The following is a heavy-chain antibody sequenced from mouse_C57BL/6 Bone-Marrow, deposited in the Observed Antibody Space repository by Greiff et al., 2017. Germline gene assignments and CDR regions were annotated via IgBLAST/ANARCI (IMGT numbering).Heavy chain of an antibody. V-gene: IGHV1-63*01. CDR1: GYTFTNYW. J-gene: IGHJ4*01. CDR2: IYPGGGYT. D-gene: IGHD6-1*01. CDR3: ARLERRLCARDY. Sequence: QVHVKQSGAELVRPGTSVKMSCKASGYTFTNYWIGWAKQRPGHGLEWIGDIYPGGGYTNYNEKFKGQATLTADKSSSTAYMQFSSLTSEDSAIYYCARLERRLCARDYWGQGTSVTVSS.